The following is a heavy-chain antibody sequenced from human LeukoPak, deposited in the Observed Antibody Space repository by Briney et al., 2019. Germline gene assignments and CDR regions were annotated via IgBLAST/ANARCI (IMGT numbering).Heavy chain of an antibody. Sequence: ASVKVSCKASGYTFTNYGMSWVRQAPGQGFKWMGWVSAYADDTNYVQKFQGRITMTTDTSTSTAYVELRSLRSDDTAVYYCARDCIGCHGFDYWGQGTLVTVSS. CDR3: ARDCIGCHGFDY. CDR2: VSAYADDT. D-gene: IGHD2-15*01. J-gene: IGHJ4*02. CDR1: GYTFTNYG. V-gene: IGHV1-18*01.